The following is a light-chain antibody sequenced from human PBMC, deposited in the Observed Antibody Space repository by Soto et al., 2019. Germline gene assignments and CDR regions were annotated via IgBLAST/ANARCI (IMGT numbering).Light chain of an antibody. J-gene: IGKJ1*01. CDR3: QQYNSYLWT. CDR2: KAS. Sequence: DIQMTQSPSTLSASVGDRVTIPCRASQSISSGLAWYQQKPGKAPKLLIYKASSLESGVPSRFSGSGSGTEFTHNISRLHPDDFATYYCQQYNSYLWTFGQGTKVEFK. CDR1: QSISSG. V-gene: IGKV1-5*03.